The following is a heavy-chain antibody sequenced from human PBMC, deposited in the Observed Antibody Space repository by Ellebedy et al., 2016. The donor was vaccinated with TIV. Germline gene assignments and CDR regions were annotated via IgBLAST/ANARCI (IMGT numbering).Heavy chain of an antibody. CDR1: GFTFSSYT. Sequence: GESLKISXAASGFTFSSYTMSWVRQAPGKGLEWVSAIGASGGDTYYAASAKGRFAIPRDNSKNTLYLQITTLRADDTAVYYCAKDLRGGGLDYWGQGTLVTVSS. J-gene: IGHJ4*02. CDR3: AKDLRGGGLDY. D-gene: IGHD3-16*01. CDR2: IGASGGDT. V-gene: IGHV3-23*01.